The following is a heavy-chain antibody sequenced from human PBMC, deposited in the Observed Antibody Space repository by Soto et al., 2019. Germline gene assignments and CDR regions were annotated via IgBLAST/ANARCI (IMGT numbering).Heavy chain of an antibody. J-gene: IGHJ4*02. D-gene: IGHD3-3*01. CDR3: ARSLGTFFGVVTDFDY. Sequence: SETLSLTCTVSGGSISSYYWSWIRQPPGKGLEWIGCIYYSGSTNYNPSLKSRVTISVDTSKNQFSLKLSSVTAADTAVYYCARSLGTFFGVVTDFDYWGQGTLVTVPQ. V-gene: IGHV4-59*01. CDR1: GGSISSYY. CDR2: IYYSGST.